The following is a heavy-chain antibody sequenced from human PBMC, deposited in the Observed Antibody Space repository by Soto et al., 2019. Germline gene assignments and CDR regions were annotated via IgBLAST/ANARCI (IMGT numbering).Heavy chain of an antibody. V-gene: IGHV1-18*01. CDR2: ISAYNGNK. D-gene: IGHD6-6*01. Sequence: QVQLMQSGGEVKMPGASVEVSCKTSGYMFTTYGMSWVRQAPGQGLEWMAWISAYNGNKKYAQQFAGIVTMTTDTSTSTVSMELRDLTSDDTAIYYCARTGGGMAARPLEYWGQGTLVIVS. J-gene: IGHJ4*02. CDR1: GYMFTTYG. CDR3: ARTGGGMAARPLEY.